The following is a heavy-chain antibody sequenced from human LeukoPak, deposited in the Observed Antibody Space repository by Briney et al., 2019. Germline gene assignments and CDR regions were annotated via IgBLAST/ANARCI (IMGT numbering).Heavy chain of an antibody. CDR3: ARGWIEMPTVYFDY. J-gene: IGHJ4*02. Sequence: ASVKVSCKASDYTFTSYGISWVRQAPGQGLEWMGWISTYNGNTKYTQKLQGRVTMTADTSTRTAYMELRSLRSDDTAVYYCARGWIEMPTVYFDYWGQGALVCVSS. CDR1: DYTFTSYG. CDR2: ISTYNGNT. V-gene: IGHV1-18*01. D-gene: IGHD5-24*01.